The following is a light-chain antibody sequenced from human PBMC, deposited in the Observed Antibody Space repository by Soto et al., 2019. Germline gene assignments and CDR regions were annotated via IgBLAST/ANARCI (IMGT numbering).Light chain of an antibody. Sequence: DIQLTQSPSFLSASVGDRVTITCRTSQDINTYLAWYQQKPGKAPKRLLFAASTLQNGVPSMFSGSGSGTEFTVTITSLQPEDVATYYCQQRNSYPFSFGRATRLEIK. CDR3: QQRNSYPFS. CDR1: QDINTY. J-gene: IGKJ5*01. V-gene: IGKV1-9*01. CDR2: AAS.